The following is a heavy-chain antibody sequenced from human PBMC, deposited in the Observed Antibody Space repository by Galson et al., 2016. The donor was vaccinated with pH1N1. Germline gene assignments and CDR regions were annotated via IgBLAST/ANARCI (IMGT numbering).Heavy chain of an antibody. CDR3: ARVRLIMPGDPTGYFDF. CDR1: GFTFSSFW. CDR2: ISSEGSSI. V-gene: IGHV3-74*01. D-gene: IGHD7-27*01. Sequence: SLRLSCAASGFTFSSFWMHWVRQVPGKGLVWVSRISSEGSSISYADSVKGRFTISRDNARNTLYLEMNSLRAEDTALYYCARVRLIMPGDPTGYFDFWGQGALGTVSS. J-gene: IGHJ4*02.